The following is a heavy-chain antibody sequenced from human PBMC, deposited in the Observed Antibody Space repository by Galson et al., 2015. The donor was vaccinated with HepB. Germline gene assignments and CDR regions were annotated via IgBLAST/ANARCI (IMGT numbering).Heavy chain of an antibody. Sequence: SLRLSCAASGFTFSSYSMNWVRQAPGKGLEWVSSISSSSSYIYYADSVKGRFTISRDNAKNSLYLQMNSLRAEDTAVYYCARALLCCSGGSCSPCDAFDIWGQGTMVTVSS. V-gene: IGHV3-21*01. D-gene: IGHD2-15*01. CDR1: GFTFSSYS. CDR2: ISSSSSYI. CDR3: ARALLCCSGGSCSPCDAFDI. J-gene: IGHJ3*02.